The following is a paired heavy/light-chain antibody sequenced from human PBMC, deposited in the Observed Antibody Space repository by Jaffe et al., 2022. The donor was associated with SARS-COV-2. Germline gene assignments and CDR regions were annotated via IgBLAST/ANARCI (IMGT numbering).Heavy chain of an antibody. Sequence: QVQLQESGPGLVKPSQTLSLTCTVSGGSISSGDYYWSWIRQPPGKGLEWIGYIYYSGSTYYNPSLKSRVTISVDTSKNQFSLKLSSVTAADTAVYYCAGLPSGSYGSAHVGKKGLNDYWGQGTLVTVSS. CDR1: GGSISSGDYY. CDR3: AGLPSGSYGSAHVGKKGLNDY. V-gene: IGHV4-30-4*01. CDR2: IYYSGST. J-gene: IGHJ4*02. D-gene: IGHD1-26*01.
Light chain of an antibody. Sequence: DIQMTQSPSSLSASVGDRVTITCRASQSISSYLNWYQQKPGKAPKLLIYAASSLQSGVPSRFSGSGSGTDFTLTISSLQPEDFATYYCQQSYSIWTFGQGTKVEIK. V-gene: IGKV1-39*01. CDR1: QSISSY. CDR2: AAS. J-gene: IGKJ1*01. CDR3: QQSYSIWT.